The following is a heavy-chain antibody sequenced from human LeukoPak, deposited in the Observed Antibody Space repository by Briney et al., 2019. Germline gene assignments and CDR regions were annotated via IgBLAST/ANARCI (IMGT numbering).Heavy chain of an antibody. D-gene: IGHD1-7*01. CDR2: IYYSGST. J-gene: IGHJ4*02. CDR1: GGSISISSYY. V-gene: IGHV4-39*01. Sequence: SETLSLTCTVSGGSISISSYYWGWIRQPPGKGLEWIGSIYYSGSTYYNPSLKSRVTISGDTSKNQCSLKLSAVTAADTAVYYCARRVELRSYFDYWGQGTLVTVSS. CDR3: ARRVELRSYFDY.